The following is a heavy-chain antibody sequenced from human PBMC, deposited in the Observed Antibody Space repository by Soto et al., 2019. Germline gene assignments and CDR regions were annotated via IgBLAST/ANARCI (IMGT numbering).Heavy chain of an antibody. V-gene: IGHV5-10-1*01. J-gene: IGHJ6*02. CDR3: ARRDSIAVAYGMDV. D-gene: IGHD6-19*01. CDR1: GYSFTSYW. Sequence: PGESLKISCKGSGYSFTSYWISWVRQVPGKGLEWMGRIDPSDSYTNYSPSFQGHVTISADKSISTAYLQWSSLKASDTAMYYCARRDSIAVAYGMDVWGQGTTVTVSS. CDR2: IDPSDSYT.